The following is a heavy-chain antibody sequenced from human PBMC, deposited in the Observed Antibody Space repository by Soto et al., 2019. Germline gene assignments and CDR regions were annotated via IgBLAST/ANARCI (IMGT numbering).Heavy chain of an antibody. CDR1: GGSFSGYY. CDR3: ARHPSDFWFDP. Sequence: PSETLSLTCAVYGGSFSGYYWTWIRQPPGKGLEWIGDINYSGSTNYNPSHKSRVTVSVDTSKNQFSLKLSSVIAADTAVYYCARHPSDFWFDPWGQGTLVTVSS. CDR2: INYSGST. V-gene: IGHV4-34*01. D-gene: IGHD2-21*02. J-gene: IGHJ5*02.